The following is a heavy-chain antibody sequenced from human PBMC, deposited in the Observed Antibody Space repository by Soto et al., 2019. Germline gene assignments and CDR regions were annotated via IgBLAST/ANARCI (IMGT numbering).Heavy chain of an antibody. CDR3: TTNRTVTTNYYYYYMDV. CDR2: IKSKTDGGTT. V-gene: IGHV3-15*01. Sequence: GGSLRLSCAASGFTFSNAWMSWVRQAPGKGLEWVGRIKSKTDGGTTDYAAPVKGRFTISRDDSKNTLYLQMNSMKTEDTAVYYCTTNRTVTTNYYYYYMDVWGKGTTVTVSS. CDR1: GFTFSNAW. J-gene: IGHJ6*03. D-gene: IGHD4-4*01.